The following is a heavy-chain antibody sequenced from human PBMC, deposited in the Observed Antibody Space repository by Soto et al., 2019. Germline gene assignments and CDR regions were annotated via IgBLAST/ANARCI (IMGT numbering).Heavy chain of an antibody. J-gene: IGHJ6*02. CDR3: TRYTSTSRYSYFGMDV. Sequence: SGGSLRLSCTGSGFTFGDYAISWSRQAPGKGLEWVGVIRSKAYGGTKDYAASVKGRFTILRDDSKSIAYLQMNSLQSEDTGVYYCTRYTSTSRYSYFGMDVWGHGTTVTVSS. CDR2: IRSKAYGGTK. CDR1: GFTFGDYA. D-gene: IGHD2-2*01. V-gene: IGHV3-49*03.